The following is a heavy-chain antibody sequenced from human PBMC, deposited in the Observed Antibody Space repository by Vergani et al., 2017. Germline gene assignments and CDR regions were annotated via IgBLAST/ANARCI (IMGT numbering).Heavy chain of an antibody. CDR1: GYTFTGYY. Sequence: QVQLVQSGAEVKKPGASVKVFCKASGYTFTGYYMHWVRQAPGQGLEWMGWINPNSGGTNYAQKFQGWVTMTRDTSISTAYMELSRLRSDDTAVYYCARDLGYCSGGSCXFDYWGQGTLVTVSS. D-gene: IGHD2-15*01. V-gene: IGHV1-2*04. CDR2: INPNSGGT. CDR3: ARDLGYCSGGSCXFDY. J-gene: IGHJ4*02.